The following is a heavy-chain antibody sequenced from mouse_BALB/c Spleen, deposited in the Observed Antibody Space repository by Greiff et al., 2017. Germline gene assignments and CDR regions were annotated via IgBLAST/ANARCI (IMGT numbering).Heavy chain of an antibody. J-gene: IGHJ1*01. Sequence: EVNLVESGGGLVQPGGSRKLSCAASGFTFSSFGMHWVRQAPEKGLEWVAYISSGSSTIYYADTVKGRFTISRDNPKNTLFLQMTSLRSEDTAMYYCAREGGNYPSYWYFDVWGAGTTVTVSS. V-gene: IGHV5-17*02. D-gene: IGHD2-1*01. CDR3: AREGGNYPSYWYFDV. CDR1: GFTFSSFG. CDR2: ISSGSSTI.